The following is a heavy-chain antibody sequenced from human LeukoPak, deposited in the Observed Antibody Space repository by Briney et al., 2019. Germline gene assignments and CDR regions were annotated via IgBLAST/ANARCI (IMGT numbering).Heavy chain of an antibody. J-gene: IGHJ4*02. Sequence: PSETLSLTCTVSGGSISSYYWSWIRQTPGKGLEWIGYIYYSGSTNYNPSLKSRVTISVDTSKNQFSLKLSSVTAADTAVYYCARASLRGYSYGYFDYWGQGTLVTVSS. D-gene: IGHD5-18*01. CDR2: IYYSGST. V-gene: IGHV4-59*01. CDR1: GGSISSYY. CDR3: ARASLRGYSYGYFDY.